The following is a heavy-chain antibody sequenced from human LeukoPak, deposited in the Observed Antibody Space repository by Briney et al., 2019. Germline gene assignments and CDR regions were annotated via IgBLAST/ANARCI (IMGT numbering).Heavy chain of an antibody. CDR3: AKGWLGKFDY. CDR2: ISYDGSNK. J-gene: IGHJ4*02. V-gene: IGHV3-30*18. CDR1: GFTFSSYG. Sequence: PGGSLRLSCAASGFTFSSYGMHWVRQAPGKGLEWVAVISYDGSNKYYADSVKGRFTISRDNSKKTLYLQINSLRDEDTAVYYCAKGWLGKFDYWGQGTLVTVSS. D-gene: IGHD5-24*01.